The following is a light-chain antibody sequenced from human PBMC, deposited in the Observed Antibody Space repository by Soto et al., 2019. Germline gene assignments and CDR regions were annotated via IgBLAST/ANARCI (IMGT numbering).Light chain of an antibody. Sequence: EIVLTQSPGTLSLSPGERATISCRASQSVSNSYLAWYQQKPGQAPRLLIYGASSRATGIPDRFSGSGSGTDFTLTVSRLEPEDFAVYYCQQYGSSPRTFGQGTKVDIK. CDR3: QQYGSSPRT. CDR2: GAS. CDR1: QSVSNSY. V-gene: IGKV3-20*01. J-gene: IGKJ1*01.